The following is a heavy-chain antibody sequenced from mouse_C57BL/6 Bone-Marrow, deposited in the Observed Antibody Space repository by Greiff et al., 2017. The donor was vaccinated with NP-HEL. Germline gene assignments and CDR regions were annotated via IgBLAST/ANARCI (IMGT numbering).Heavy chain of an antibody. CDR2: IDPEDGET. D-gene: IGHD2-2*01. V-gene: IGHV14-2*01. J-gene: IGHJ2*01. CDR1: GFNIKDYY. Sequence: EVQLQQSGAELVKPGASVKLSCTASGFNIKDYYMHWVKQRTEQGLEWIGRIDPEDGETKYAPTFQGKATITADTSSNTAYLQLSSLTSEDTAVYYCAPLWLRRGDYWGQGTTLTVSS. CDR3: APLWLRRGDY.